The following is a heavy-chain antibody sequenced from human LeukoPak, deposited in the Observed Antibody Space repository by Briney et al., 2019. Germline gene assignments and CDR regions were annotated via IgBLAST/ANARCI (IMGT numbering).Heavy chain of an antibody. Sequence: GRSLRLSRAASGFTVSSNYMSWVRQAPGKGLEWVSVIYSGGSTYYADSVKGRFTISRDNSKNTLYLQMNSLRAEDTAVYYCATRMVTTWAFDYWGQGTLVTVSS. V-gene: IGHV3-53*01. D-gene: IGHD4-17*01. J-gene: IGHJ4*02. CDR3: ATRMVTTWAFDY. CDR2: IYSGGST. CDR1: GFTVSSNY.